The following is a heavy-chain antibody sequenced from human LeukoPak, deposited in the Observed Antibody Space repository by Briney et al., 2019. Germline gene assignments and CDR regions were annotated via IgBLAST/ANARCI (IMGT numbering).Heavy chain of an antibody. CDR1: GYTFTSYY. D-gene: IGHD6-13*01. V-gene: IGHV1-46*03. J-gene: IGHJ4*02. CDR2: INPSGGST. Sequence: ASVNVSCKASGYTFTSYYMHWVRQAPGQGLEWMGIINPSGGSTSYAQKFQVRVTMTRDTSTSTVYMELSSLRSEDTAVYYCASADSSSWYLRYWGQGTLVTVSS. CDR3: ASADSSSWYLRY.